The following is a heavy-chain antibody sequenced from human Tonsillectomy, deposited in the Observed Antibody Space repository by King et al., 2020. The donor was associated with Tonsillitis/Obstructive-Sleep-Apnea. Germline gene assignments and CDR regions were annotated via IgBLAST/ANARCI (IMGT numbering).Heavy chain of an antibody. CDR1: GFTFSSYG. J-gene: IGHJ4*02. Sequence: VQLVESGGGVVQPGRSLRLSCAASGFTFSSYGMHWVRQAPGKGLEWVAVIWDDGSNKYYADSVKGRFTISRDNSKNTLYLQMNSLRAEDTAVYYCARDQLPYYYGSGSYYKVDHWGQGTLVTVSS. D-gene: IGHD3-10*01. CDR2: IWDDGSNK. V-gene: IGHV3-33*01. CDR3: ARDQLPYYYGSGSYYKVDH.